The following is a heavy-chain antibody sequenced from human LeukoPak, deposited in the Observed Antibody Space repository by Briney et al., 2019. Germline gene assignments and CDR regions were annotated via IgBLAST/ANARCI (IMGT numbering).Heavy chain of an antibody. D-gene: IGHD6-19*01. V-gene: IGHV4-59*01. CDR2: IYYSGST. Sequence: SETLSLTCTVSGGSISSYYRSWIRQPPGKGLEWIGYIYYSGSTNYNPSLKSRVTISVDTSKNQFSLKLSSVTAADTAVYYCARSSSGWYRYWGQGTLVTVSS. CDR1: GGSISSYY. CDR3: ARSSSGWYRY. J-gene: IGHJ4*02.